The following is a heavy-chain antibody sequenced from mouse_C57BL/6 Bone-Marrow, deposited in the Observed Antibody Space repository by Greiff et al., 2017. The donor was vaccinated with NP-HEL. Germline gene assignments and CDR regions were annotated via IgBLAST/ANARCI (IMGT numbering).Heavy chain of an antibody. CDR1: GYSFTGYF. V-gene: IGHV1-20*01. CDR2: INPYNGDT. J-gene: IGHJ2*01. D-gene: IGHD2-5*01. Sequence: VQLQQSGPELVKPGDSVKISCKASGYSFTGYFMNWVMQSHGKSLEWIGRINPYNGDTFYNQKFKGKATLTVDKSSSTAHMELRSLTSEDSAVYYCALYSNLRGDYFDYWGQGTTLTVSS. CDR3: ALYSNLRGDYFDY.